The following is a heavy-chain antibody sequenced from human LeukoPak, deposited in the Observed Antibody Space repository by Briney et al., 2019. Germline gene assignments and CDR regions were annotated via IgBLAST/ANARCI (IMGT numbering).Heavy chain of an antibody. J-gene: IGHJ4*02. CDR3: ARDGEYGDYVGYFDY. CDR2: ISYDGSNK. V-gene: IGHV3-30-3*01. Sequence: GGSLRLSCAASGFTFSSYAMHWVRQAPGKGLEWVAVISYDGSNKYYADSVKGRFTISRDNSKNTLYLQMNSLRAEDTAVYYCARDGEYGDYVGYFDYWGQGTLVTVSS. D-gene: IGHD4-17*01. CDR1: GFTFSSYA.